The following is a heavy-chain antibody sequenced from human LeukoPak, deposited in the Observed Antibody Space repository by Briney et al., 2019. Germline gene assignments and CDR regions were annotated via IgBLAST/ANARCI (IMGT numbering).Heavy chain of an antibody. CDR3: ARVYYYGSGSYGPFDY. CDR2: ISAYNGNT. Sequence: ASVTVSCKASGYTFTSYGISWVRQAPGQGLEGMGWISAYNGNTNYAQKLQGRVTMTTDTSTSTAYMELRSLRSDDTAVYYCARVYYYGSGSYGPFDYWGQGTLVTVSS. D-gene: IGHD3-10*01. J-gene: IGHJ4*02. V-gene: IGHV1-18*01. CDR1: GYTFTSYG.